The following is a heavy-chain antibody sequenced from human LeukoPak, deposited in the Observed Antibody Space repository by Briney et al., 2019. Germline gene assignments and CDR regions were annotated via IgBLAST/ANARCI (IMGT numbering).Heavy chain of an antibody. CDR1: GGSMITDTFY. D-gene: IGHD1-7*01. J-gene: IGHJ6*03. CDR3: TRRTYSTYMDV. CDR2: MYSNGGGR. V-gene: IGHV4-39*01. Sequence: PSETLSLTCTVSGGSMITDTFYWVWIRQPPGKGLEWIANMYSNGGGRQYNRFLTNRVSISVDTSKNQFFLNLNSVTAADTAIYYCTRRTYSTYMDVWGQGTTVTVSS.